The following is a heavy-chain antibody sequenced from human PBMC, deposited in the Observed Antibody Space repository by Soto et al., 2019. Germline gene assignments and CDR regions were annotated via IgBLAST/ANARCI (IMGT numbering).Heavy chain of an antibody. J-gene: IGHJ5*02. CDR1: GGSINSAGHS. D-gene: IGHD3-22*01. CDR3: ARGYSSFWSHDHWFDP. V-gene: IGHV4-30-2*06. Sequence: SETLSLTCTVSGGSINSAGHSWGWVRQSPGKGLEWIGYSYHSGSSYYSPSLKSRVSISVDEGKKQFSLEMTSVTAADTAVYYCARGYSSFWSHDHWFDPWGQGILVTVSS. CDR2: SYHSGSS.